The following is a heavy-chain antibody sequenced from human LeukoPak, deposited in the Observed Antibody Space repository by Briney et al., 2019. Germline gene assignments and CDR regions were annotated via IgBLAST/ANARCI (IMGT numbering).Heavy chain of an antibody. CDR1: GGSISSYY. J-gene: IGHJ3*02. D-gene: IGHD6-13*01. CDR2: VYHSGSA. Sequence: PSETLSLTCTVSGGSISSYYWSWIRQPPGKGLEWIGYVYHSGSANYNPSLKSRVSISVDTSKKQLSLKLSSVTAADTAVYYCARVVPKQQLVDAFDIWGQGTMVTVSS. V-gene: IGHV4-59*01. CDR3: ARVVPKQQLVDAFDI.